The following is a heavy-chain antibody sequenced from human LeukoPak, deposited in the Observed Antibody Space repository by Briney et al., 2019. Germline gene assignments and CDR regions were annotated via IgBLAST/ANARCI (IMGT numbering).Heavy chain of an antibody. V-gene: IGHV3-74*01. CDR1: GFTFSSYW. CDR2: INSDGSSI. Sequence: GGSLRLSCAASGFTFSSYWMHWVRQAPGKGLVWVSRINSDGSSIGYADSVKGRFTISRDNAKNSLYLQMNSLRAEDMALYYCAKGGYGSGSYYYFDYWGQGTLVTVSS. CDR3: AKGGYGSGSYYYFDY. J-gene: IGHJ4*02. D-gene: IGHD3-10*01.